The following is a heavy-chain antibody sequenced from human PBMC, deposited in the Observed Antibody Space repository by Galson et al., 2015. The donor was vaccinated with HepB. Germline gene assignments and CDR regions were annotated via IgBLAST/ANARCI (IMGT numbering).Heavy chain of an antibody. D-gene: IGHD2-15*01. CDR3: ARHPPRGTMGLAFDI. CDR1: GGSISNYY. J-gene: IGHJ3*02. CDR2: IYYSGDT. Sequence: ETLSLTCTVSGGSISNYYWSWIRQPPGKGLEYIGYIYYSGDTNYNPSLKSRVTISVDTSKNQFSLKLSSVTAADTAVYYCARHPPRGTMGLAFDIWGQGTMVTVSS. V-gene: IGHV4-59*08.